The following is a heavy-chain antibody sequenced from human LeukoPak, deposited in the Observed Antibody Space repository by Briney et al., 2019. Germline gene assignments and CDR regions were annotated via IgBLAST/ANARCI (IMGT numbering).Heavy chain of an antibody. J-gene: IGHJ4*02. Sequence: SETLSLTCSVSGVSVSSHNYYWSWIRQPPGKGLEWIGFISYTGTTNYNPSLQSRLTMSVDTSKNQFSLKLSSVTAADTAVYYCARGWLSFGEHFDYWGQGTLVTVSS. CDR2: ISYTGTT. CDR1: GVSVSSHNYY. D-gene: IGHD3-10*01. V-gene: IGHV4-61*01. CDR3: ARGWLSFGEHFDY.